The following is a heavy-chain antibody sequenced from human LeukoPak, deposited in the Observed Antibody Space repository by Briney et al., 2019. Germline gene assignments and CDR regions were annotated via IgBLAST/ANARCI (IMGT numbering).Heavy chain of an antibody. CDR2: IYPGDSDT. V-gene: IGHV5-51*01. Sequence: GESLKISCKGSGYSFTSYWIGWVRQVPGKGLEWMGIIYPGDSDTRYSPSFQGQVTISADKSISTAYLQWSSLKASDTAMYYCARQRDSGGSGYYYYYYGMDVWGQGTTVTVSS. D-gene: IGHD3-22*01. CDR1: GYSFTSYW. J-gene: IGHJ6*02. CDR3: ARQRDSGGSGYYYYYYGMDV.